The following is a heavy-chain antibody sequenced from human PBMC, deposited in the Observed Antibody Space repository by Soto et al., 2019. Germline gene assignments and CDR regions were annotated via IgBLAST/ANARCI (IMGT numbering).Heavy chain of an antibody. D-gene: IGHD1-1*01. CDR1: GLSVSNNH. CDR3: AGRLTTAASLDY. V-gene: IGHV3-53*01. CDR2: IHGGGSA. Sequence: VQLVESGGGLIQPGGSLRLSCAASGLSVSNNHMTWVRQAPGKGLEWVSLIHGGGSAYYADSVKGRFTISRDNSNNTLYLQMDSLRAEDTAIYYCAGRLTTAASLDYWGQGTLVTVSS. J-gene: IGHJ4*02.